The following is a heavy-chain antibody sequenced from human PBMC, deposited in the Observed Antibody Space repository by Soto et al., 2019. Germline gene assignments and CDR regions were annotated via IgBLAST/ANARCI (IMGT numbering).Heavy chain of an antibody. CDR1: GYTFSDYY. Sequence: QVQLVQSAGEVKKPGASAIVSCQASGYTFSDYYIHWVRQAPGQGLEWMGWINPNSGGTKYAPKFQCWVTMTRDTSITTAYMELSRLRSGDTAVYYCAREPATAKPEGVDFWGQGTLVTVSS. CDR3: AREPATAKPEGVDF. CDR2: INPNSGGT. J-gene: IGHJ4*02. D-gene: IGHD1-1*01. V-gene: IGHV1-2*04.